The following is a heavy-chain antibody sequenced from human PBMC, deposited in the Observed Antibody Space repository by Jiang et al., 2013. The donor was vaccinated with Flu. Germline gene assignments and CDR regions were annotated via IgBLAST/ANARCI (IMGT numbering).Heavy chain of an antibody. CDR3: ARGDQLLRYFDWLSQSSDLRLDY. CDR2: IIPIFGTA. D-gene: IGHD3-9*01. J-gene: IGHJ4*02. CDR1: FSSYA. Sequence: FSSYAISWVRQAPGQGLEWMGGIIPIFGTANYAQKFQGRVTITADESTSTAYMELSSLRSEDTAVYYCARGDQLLRYFDWLSQSSDLRLDYWGQGTLVTVFS. V-gene: IGHV1-69*01.